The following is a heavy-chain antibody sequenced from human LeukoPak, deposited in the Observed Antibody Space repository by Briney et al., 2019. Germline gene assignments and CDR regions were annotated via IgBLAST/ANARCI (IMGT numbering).Heavy chain of an antibody. CDR2: ISHSGGST. CDR3: AKQASSHLEAYFDY. V-gene: IGHV3-23*01. J-gene: IGHJ4*02. CDR1: GFTFSSYA. Sequence: GGSLRLSCAASGFTFSSYAMSWVRQAPGKGREWVSAISHSGGSTFYADSVKGRFTVSRANSKNTLYLQMNSLRAEDTAVYYCAKQASSHLEAYFDYWGQGRLETVSS. D-gene: IGHD6-13*01.